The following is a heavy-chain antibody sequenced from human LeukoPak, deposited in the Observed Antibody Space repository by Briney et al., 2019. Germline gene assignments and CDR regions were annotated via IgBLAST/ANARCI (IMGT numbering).Heavy chain of an antibody. Sequence: GGSLRLSCAASGFTFSSYEMHWVRQAPGKGLEWVSYISSSGSTIYYADSVKGRFTISRDNAKNSLYLQMSSLRPEDTAVYYCARDYGGSSPFDYWGQGTLVTVSS. CDR2: ISSSGSTI. D-gene: IGHD4-23*01. CDR1: GFTFSSYE. V-gene: IGHV3-48*03. J-gene: IGHJ4*02. CDR3: ARDYGGSSPFDY.